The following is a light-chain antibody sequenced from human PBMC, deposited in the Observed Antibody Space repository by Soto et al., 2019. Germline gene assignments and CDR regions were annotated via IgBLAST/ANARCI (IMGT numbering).Light chain of an antibody. CDR3: QQYNSYPYT. J-gene: IGKJ5*01. CDR2: DAS. V-gene: IGKV1-5*01. CDR1: QSISTW. Sequence: DIQMTQSPSTVSASVGDAVTITCRASQSISTWLAWYQQKPGKAPNLLIYDASTLESGGPSGFSGSGSGTEFTLTISSLQPDDSATYYCQQYNSYPYTFGHGTRLKIK.